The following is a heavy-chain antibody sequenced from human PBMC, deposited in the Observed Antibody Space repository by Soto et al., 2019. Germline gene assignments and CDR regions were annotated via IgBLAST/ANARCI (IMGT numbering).Heavy chain of an antibody. Sequence: GESLKISCKGSGYSFTGYWIGWVRQMPGKGLEWMGIIYPGDSDTRYSPSFQGQVTISADKSISTAYLQWSSLKASDTAMYYCARHSYSGYCSSTSCYGFDYWGQGTLVTVSS. CDR1: GYSFTGYW. CDR2: IYPGDSDT. D-gene: IGHD2-2*01. V-gene: IGHV5-51*01. CDR3: ARHSYSGYCSSTSCYGFDY. J-gene: IGHJ4*02.